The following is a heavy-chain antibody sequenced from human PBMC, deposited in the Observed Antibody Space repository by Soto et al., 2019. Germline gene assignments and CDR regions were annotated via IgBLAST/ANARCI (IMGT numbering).Heavy chain of an antibody. Sequence: GGSLRLSCAASGFTFSSYAMHWVRQAPGKGLEWVAVISYDGSNKYYADSVKGRFTISRDNSKNTLYLQMNSLRAEDTAVYYCAREENYYGSGSYRDPFDYWGQGTLVTVSS. CDR3: AREENYYGSGSYRDPFDY. V-gene: IGHV3-30-3*01. J-gene: IGHJ4*02. CDR1: GFTFSSYA. CDR2: ISYDGSNK. D-gene: IGHD3-10*01.